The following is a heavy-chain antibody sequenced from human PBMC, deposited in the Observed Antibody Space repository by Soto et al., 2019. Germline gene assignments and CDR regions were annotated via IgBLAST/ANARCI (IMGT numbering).Heavy chain of an antibody. V-gene: IGHV1-3*01. D-gene: IGHD2-8*02. CDR1: GFTFGDNL. CDR3: ARDILSVCARANDAFDV. Sequence: QVQLVQSGAEVRKPGASANISCWASGFTFGDNLINWVRQVPGQSLEWMGWINPDNGNPKYSQTFQGRGTISRHSSASIAYVDVTALTSGDTAVYYCARDILSVCARANDAFDVWGHGTMVTVSS. J-gene: IGHJ3*01. CDR2: INPDNGNP.